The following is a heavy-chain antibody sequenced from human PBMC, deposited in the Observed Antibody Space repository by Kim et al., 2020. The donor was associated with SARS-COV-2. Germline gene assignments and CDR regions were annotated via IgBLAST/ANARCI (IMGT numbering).Heavy chain of an antibody. D-gene: IGHD3-10*01. Sequence: YEASGKGRFPTSRDSAKKSLYLQMNDLRVEDTAVYYCASGNYLNPGAADAWGQGTLVTVSS. J-gene: IGHJ5*02. CDR3: ASGNYLNPGAADA. V-gene: IGHV3-11*01.